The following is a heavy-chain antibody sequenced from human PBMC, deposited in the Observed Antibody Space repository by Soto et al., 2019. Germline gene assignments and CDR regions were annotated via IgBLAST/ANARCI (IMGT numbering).Heavy chain of an antibody. CDR1: GFTFGSYA. D-gene: IGHD3-22*01. J-gene: IGHJ4*02. CDR3: AKDLHYYDFSLDDY. V-gene: IGHV3-30*18. Sequence: GGSLRLSCATSGFTFGSYAFHWVRQAPGKGLEWVAVISYDGSSKSYAASVKGRFTISRDNSRNTLYLQMDSLRAEDTAVYYCAKDLHYYDFSLDDYWGQGTLVTVS. CDR2: ISYDGSSK.